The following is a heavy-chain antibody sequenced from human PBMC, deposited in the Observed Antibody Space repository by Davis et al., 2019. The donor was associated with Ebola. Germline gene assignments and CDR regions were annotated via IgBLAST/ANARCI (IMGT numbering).Heavy chain of an antibody. Sequence: GGSLRLSCAASGFTVSSNYMSWVRQAPGKGLEWVSVIYRDGRTYHADSVKGRFTISRDNSKNTVYLQMNSLRAEDTAVYYCTRHVSGDFWYFDLWGRGTLVTVSS. CDR3: TRHVSGDFWYFDL. V-gene: IGHV3-53*01. CDR2: IYRDGRT. D-gene: IGHD4-17*01. CDR1: GFTVSSNY. J-gene: IGHJ2*01.